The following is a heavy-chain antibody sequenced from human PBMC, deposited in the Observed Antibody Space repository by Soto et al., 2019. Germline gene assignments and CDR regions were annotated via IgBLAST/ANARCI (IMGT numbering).Heavy chain of an antibody. CDR2: ISGNGGTT. V-gene: IGHV3-23*01. CDR1: GFIFSSYA. D-gene: IGHD6-19*01. J-gene: IGHJ3*02. Sequence: GGSLRLSCAASGFIFSSYAMTWVRQGPGKGLEWVSGISGNGGTTYYADSVKGRFIISRDNSKNTLFLQMNSLRAEDSAIYYCAKRFAYSSGLDGFDTWGQGTMVTVSS. CDR3: AKRFAYSSGLDGFDT.